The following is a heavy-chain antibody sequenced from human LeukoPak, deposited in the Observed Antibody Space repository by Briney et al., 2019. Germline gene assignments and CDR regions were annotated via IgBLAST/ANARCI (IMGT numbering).Heavy chain of an antibody. CDR2: FDPEDGET. D-gene: IGHD3-22*01. Sequence: ASVKVSCKVSGYTLTELSMHWVRQAPGKGLEWMGGFDPEDGETIYAQKFQGRVTMTENTSTDTAYMELSSLRSEDTAVYYCATQAKDYYDSSGYFDYWGQGTLVTVSS. CDR3: ATQAKDYYDSSGYFDY. CDR1: GYTLTELS. J-gene: IGHJ4*02. V-gene: IGHV1-24*01.